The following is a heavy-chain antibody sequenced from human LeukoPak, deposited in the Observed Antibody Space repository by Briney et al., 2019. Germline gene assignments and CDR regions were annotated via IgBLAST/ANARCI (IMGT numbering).Heavy chain of an antibody. CDR1: GGSISSSSYY. CDR3: ARRFIPAVAGLDY. Sequence: PSETLSLTCTVSGGSISSSSYYWGWIRQPPGKGLEWIGSIYYSGSTYYNPSLKSRVTISVDTFKNQFSLKLSSVTAADTAVYYCARRFIPAVAGLDYWGQGTLVTVSS. D-gene: IGHD6-19*01. J-gene: IGHJ4*02. CDR2: IYYSGST. V-gene: IGHV4-39*01.